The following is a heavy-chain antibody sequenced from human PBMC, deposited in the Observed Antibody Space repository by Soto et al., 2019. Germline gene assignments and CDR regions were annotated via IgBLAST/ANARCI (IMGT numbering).Heavy chain of an antibody. J-gene: IGHJ6*02. Sequence: GGSLRLSCAASGFTFSTYAMNWVRQAPGKGLEWVATIVGSGKNTYYADSVKGRFTISRDNSRNTLYLQMDNLRGEDTALYYCASALIRGTAYGLDVWGQGTTVTVSS. CDR1: GFTFSTYA. CDR2: IVGSGKNT. V-gene: IGHV3-23*05. CDR3: ASALIRGTAYGLDV.